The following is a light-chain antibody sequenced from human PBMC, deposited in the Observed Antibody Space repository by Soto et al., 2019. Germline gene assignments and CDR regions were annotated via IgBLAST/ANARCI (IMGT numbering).Light chain of an antibody. V-gene: IGKV1-39*01. Sequence: DIQMTQFPSSLSASVGDRVTITCRASPSVTYHLNWYQHKPGKAPKVLIYGASSPESGVPSRFSASGSGTEFTLTITDLHPDDFATYYCQQSYSPPWYTFGQGTKLDIK. CDR1: PSVTYH. CDR3: QQSYSPPWYT. CDR2: GAS. J-gene: IGKJ2*01.